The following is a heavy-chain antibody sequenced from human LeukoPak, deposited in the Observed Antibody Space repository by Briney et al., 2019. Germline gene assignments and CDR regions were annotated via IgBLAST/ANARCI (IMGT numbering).Heavy chain of an antibody. V-gene: IGHV3-21*04. CDR1: GFTFSSYS. J-gene: IGHJ1*01. CDR2: ISSSSSYI. Sequence: GGSLRLSCAASGFTFSSYSMNWVRQAPGKGLEWVSSISSSSSYIYYADSVKGRFTISRDNAKNLLYLQMNSLRAEDTAVYYCARDGIEILQHWGQGTLVTVSS. D-gene: IGHD1-26*01. CDR3: ARDGIEILQH.